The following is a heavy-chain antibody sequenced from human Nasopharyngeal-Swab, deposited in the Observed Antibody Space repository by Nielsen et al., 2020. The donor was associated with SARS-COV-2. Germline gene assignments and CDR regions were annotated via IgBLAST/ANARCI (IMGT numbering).Heavy chain of an antibody. CDR3: AKEHWAWQFLASLDQ. V-gene: IGHV3-9*01. CDR1: GFTFDEYG. D-gene: IGHD3-3*01. J-gene: IGHJ4*02. CDR2: ITWNSGRI. Sequence: SLKISCAASGFTFDEYGMSWVRQAPGKGLEWVSGITWNSGRIGYADSVKGRFTISRDNAKKSLNLQMNRLRAEDTDLSFCAKEHWAWQFLASLDQWGQGTLVTVSA.